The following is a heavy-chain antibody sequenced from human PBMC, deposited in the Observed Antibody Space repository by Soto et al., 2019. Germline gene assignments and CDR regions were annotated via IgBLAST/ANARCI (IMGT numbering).Heavy chain of an antibody. Sequence: ASVKVSCKASGYTFTSYGISWVRQAPGQGLEWMGWISAYNGNTNYAQKLQGRVTMTTDTSTSTAYMELRSLRSDDTAVYYCARARYNTMIAVVIPDAFDIWGQRTMVTVSS. CDR2: ISAYNGNT. D-gene: IGHD3-22*01. V-gene: IGHV1-18*01. J-gene: IGHJ3*02. CDR1: GYTFTSYG. CDR3: ARARYNTMIAVVIPDAFDI.